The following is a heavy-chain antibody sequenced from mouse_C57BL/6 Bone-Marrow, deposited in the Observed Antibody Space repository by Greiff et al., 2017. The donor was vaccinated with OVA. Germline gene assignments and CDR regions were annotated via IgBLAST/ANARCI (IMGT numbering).Heavy chain of an antibody. Sequence: EVKLQQSGPELVKPGASVKISCKASGYTFTDYYMNWVKQSHGKSLEWIGDINPNNGGTSYNQKFKGKATLTVDKSSSTAYMELRSLTSEDSAVYYCARWGLNWGQGTTLTVSS. CDR1: GYTFTDYY. CDR2: INPNNGGT. CDR3: ARWGLN. D-gene: IGHD2-13*01. V-gene: IGHV1-26*01. J-gene: IGHJ2*01.